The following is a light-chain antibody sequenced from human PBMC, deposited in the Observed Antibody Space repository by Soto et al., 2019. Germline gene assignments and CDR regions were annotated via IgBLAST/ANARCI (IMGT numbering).Light chain of an antibody. J-gene: IGLJ1*01. CDR1: SSDVGGYNY. CDR3: SSYTSTGGLGL. V-gene: IGLV2-14*03. Sequence: QSVLTQPASVSGSPGQSITISCTGTSSDVGGYNYVSWYQQHPGKAPKLMISDVSRRPSGVSDRFSGSKSGNTASLTISGLQAEDEADYYRSSYTSTGGLGLFGAGTKVTVL. CDR2: DVS.